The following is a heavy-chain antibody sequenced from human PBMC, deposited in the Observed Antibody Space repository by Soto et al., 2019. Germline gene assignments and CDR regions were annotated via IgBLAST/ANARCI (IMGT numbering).Heavy chain of an antibody. Sequence: GGSLRLSCAASGFPFSSYEMNWVRQAPGKGLEWVSYITVSVTTIYHADSVKGRFTTSRDNAKNSLYLQMNSLRAEDTAVYYCARRSFSGAFECWGKETLVTVSS. CDR3: ARRSFSGAFEC. D-gene: IGHD3-3*01. CDR1: GFPFSSYE. J-gene: IGHJ4*02. V-gene: IGHV3-48*03. CDR2: ITVSVTTI.